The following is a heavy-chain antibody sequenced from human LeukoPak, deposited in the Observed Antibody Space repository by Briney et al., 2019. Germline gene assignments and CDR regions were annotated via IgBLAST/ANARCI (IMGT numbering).Heavy chain of an antibody. Sequence: ASVKVSCKASGYTFTSYAMHWVRQAPGQRLEWMGWSNAGNGNTKYSQEFQGRVTMTRDTSISTAYMELSRLRSDDTAVYYCARGRWGYWGQGTLVTVSS. V-gene: IGHV1-3*02. CDR1: GYTFTSYA. D-gene: IGHD7-27*01. CDR2: SNAGNGNT. J-gene: IGHJ4*02. CDR3: ARGRWGY.